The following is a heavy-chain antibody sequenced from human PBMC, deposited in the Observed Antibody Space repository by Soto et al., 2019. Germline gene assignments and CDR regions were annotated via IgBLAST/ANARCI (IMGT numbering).Heavy chain of an antibody. CDR1: GFTLQNYA. CDR2: LIGGHYGT. D-gene: IGHD3-10*01. V-gene: IGHV3-23*01. CDR3: AKGKSTGDIDWFDP. Sequence: LRLSCTASGFTLQNYAMAWVRQAPGKGLEWVSTLIGGHYGTAYSYSVKGRFTVSRDNSKNCLYLQMNSLGVEDTAMYFCAKGKSTGDIDWFDPWGQGSLVTVSS. J-gene: IGHJ5*02.